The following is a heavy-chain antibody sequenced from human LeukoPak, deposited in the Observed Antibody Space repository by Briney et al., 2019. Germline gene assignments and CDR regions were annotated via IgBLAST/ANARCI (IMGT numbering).Heavy chain of an antibody. CDR2: IYPGDSDT. J-gene: IGHJ6*02. Sequence: GESLKISCKGFGYSFANYWIDSVRQMPGKGLEWMGIIYPGDSDTRYSPSFQGQVTISVDKSISTAYLQWSRLKASDTAMYYCARVGVDIVATGRFGGLDVWGQGTTVTVSS. D-gene: IGHD5-12*01. CDR3: ARVGVDIVATGRFGGLDV. CDR1: GYSFANYW. V-gene: IGHV5-51*01.